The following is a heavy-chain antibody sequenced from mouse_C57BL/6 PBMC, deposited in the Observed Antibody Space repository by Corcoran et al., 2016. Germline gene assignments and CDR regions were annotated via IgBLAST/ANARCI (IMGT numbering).Heavy chain of an antibody. J-gene: IGHJ4*01. Sequence: EVQLQQSGPELVKPGASVKISCKASGYTFTDYYMNWVKQSHGKSLEWIGDINPNNGGTSYNQKFKGKATLTVDKSSSTAYMELRSLTSEDSAVYYCARVVVATDYAMDYWGQGTSVTVSS. CDR3: ARVVVATDYAMDY. CDR1: GYTFTDYY. V-gene: IGHV1-26*01. D-gene: IGHD1-1*01. CDR2: INPNNGGT.